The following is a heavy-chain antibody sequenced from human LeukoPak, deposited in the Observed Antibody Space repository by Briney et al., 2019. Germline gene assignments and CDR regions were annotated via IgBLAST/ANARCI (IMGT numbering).Heavy chain of an antibody. D-gene: IGHD3-22*01. Sequence: PGGSLRLSCAASGFTFSSYAMSWIRQAPGKGLEWVSYISSSGSTIYYADSVKGRFTISRDNAKNSLYLQMNSLRAEDTAVYYCARAENQRVHSSGYYYPGVEVFDYWGQGTLVTVSS. CDR1: GFTFSSYA. V-gene: IGHV3-11*01. J-gene: IGHJ4*02. CDR3: ARAENQRVHSSGYYYPGVEVFDY. CDR2: ISSSGSTI.